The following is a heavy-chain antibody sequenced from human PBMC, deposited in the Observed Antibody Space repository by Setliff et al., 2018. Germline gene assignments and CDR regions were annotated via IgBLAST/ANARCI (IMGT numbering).Heavy chain of an antibody. CDR1: GGAFSTSA. D-gene: IGHD2-15*01. V-gene: IGHV1-69*04. J-gene: IGHJ3*02. CDR2: IIPILGIA. CDR3: ARALVVAAAFDI. Sequence: SVKVSCKVSGGAFSTSAISWVRQAPGQGLEWMGRIIPILGIANYAQKFQGRVTITADKSTSTAYMELSSLRSEDTAVYYCARALVVAAAFDIWGQGTMVTVSS.